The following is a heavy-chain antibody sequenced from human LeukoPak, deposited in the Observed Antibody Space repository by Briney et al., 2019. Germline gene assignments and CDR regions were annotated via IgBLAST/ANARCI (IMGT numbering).Heavy chain of an antibody. J-gene: IGHJ5*02. D-gene: IGHD3-10*01. CDR1: GGSISSYY. CDR3: ARGGYYGSGNDFRFDP. Sequence: SETLSLTCTVPGGSISSYYWSWIRQSPGKGLECIGYIHYTGSTNYNPSLKSRVTISVETSKNQFSLKLKSVTAADTAVYYCARGGYYGSGNDFRFDPWGQGTLVTVSS. V-gene: IGHV4-59*01. CDR2: IHYTGST.